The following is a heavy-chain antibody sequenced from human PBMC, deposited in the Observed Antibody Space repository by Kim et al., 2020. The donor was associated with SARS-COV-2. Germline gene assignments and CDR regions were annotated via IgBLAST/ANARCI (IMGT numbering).Heavy chain of an antibody. CDR3: TSGIQHAFGY. CDR1: GFPFHMYS. V-gene: IGHV3-48*02. CDR2: MTNGGDTI. Sequence: GGSLRLSCAASGFPFHMYSMNWVRQAPWKGLEWVSYMTNGGDTIHYADSVKGRFTISRDNAKKTLFLQMNSLRDEDTAVYYCTSGIQHAFGYWGQGILVTFSS. D-gene: IGHD5-18*01. J-gene: IGHJ4*02.